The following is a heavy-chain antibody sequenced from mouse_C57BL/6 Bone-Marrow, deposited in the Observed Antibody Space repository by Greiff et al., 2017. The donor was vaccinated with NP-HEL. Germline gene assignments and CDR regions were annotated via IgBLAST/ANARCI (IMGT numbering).Heavy chain of an antibody. CDR3: ARDPFAY. V-gene: IGHV1-81*01. J-gene: IGHJ3*01. Sequence: QVQLKQSGAELARPGASVKLSCKASGYTFTSYGISWVKQRTGQGLGWIGEIYPRSGNTYYNEKFKGKATMYADKSSSTAYMELRSLTSEDSAVYLCARDPFAYWGQGTLVTVSA. CDR1: GYTFTSYG. CDR2: IYPRSGNT.